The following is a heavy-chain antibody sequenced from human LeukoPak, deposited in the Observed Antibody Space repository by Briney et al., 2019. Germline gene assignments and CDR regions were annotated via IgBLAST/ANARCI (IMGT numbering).Heavy chain of an antibody. Sequence: SETLSLTCAVSGGSISSSNWWSWVRQPPGKGLEWIGQIYHSGSTNYNPSLKSRVTISVDKSNNHFSLKLSSVTAADTAVYYCARVDSSSLFDYWGQGTLVTVSS. CDR1: GGSISSSNW. V-gene: IGHV4-4*02. J-gene: IGHJ4*02. D-gene: IGHD6-6*01. CDR2: IYHSGST. CDR3: ARVDSSSLFDY.